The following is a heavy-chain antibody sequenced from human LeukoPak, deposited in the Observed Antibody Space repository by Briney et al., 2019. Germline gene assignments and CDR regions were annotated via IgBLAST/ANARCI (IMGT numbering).Heavy chain of an antibody. D-gene: IGHD2-15*01. CDR1: GGSIITGGSF. CDR3: SRLDCSQSSCLYWYFDL. J-gene: IGHJ2*01. CDR2: IYYSGIT. V-gene: IGHV4-39*06. Sequence: PSETLSLTCTVSGGSIITGGSFWGWIRQPPGRGLEWIGSIYYSGITYYNPSLKSRVTITVDTSKNQFTLRLSSVTAADTAVYFCSRLDCSQSSCLYWYFDLWGRGTLLTVSS.